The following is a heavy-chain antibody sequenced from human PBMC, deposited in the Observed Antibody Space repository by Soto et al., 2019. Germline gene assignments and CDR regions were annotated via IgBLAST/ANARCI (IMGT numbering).Heavy chain of an antibody. Sequence: PGGRLRITGAASVLSLSSYAFYWVRQAPGKGLEWVAFMSHDGTKEQYRDSVKGRFSISRDNFKSKSYMQMTNLRRKDTAIYYYAREFVFFHGTTYYDMY. CDR1: VLSLSSYA. CDR2: MSHDGTKE. D-gene: IGHD1-1*01. V-gene: IGHV3-30*04. J-gene: IGHJ6*01. CDR3: AREFVFFHGTTYYDMY.